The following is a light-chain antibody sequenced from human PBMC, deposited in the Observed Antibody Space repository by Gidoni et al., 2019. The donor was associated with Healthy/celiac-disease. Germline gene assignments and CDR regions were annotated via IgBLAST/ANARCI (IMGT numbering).Light chain of an antibody. V-gene: IGLV3-1*01. CDR3: QAWDSSTVV. CDR2: QDS. CDR1: KLGDKY. J-gene: IGLJ2*01. Sequence: YELTQPPSVSVPPGQTASITRYRAKLGDKYACWYQQKPGLSPVLVIYQDSKRPSGIPVRFSGSNTGNSATLTIRGNQAMDEADYYCQAWDSSTVVFGGGTKLTVL.